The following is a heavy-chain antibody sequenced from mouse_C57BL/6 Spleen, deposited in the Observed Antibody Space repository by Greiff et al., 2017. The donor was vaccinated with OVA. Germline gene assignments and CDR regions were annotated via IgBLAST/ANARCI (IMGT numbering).Heavy chain of an antibody. V-gene: IGHV5-17*01. Sequence: EVKVEESGGGLVKPGGSLKLSCAASGFTFSDYGMHWVRQAPEKGLEWVAYISRGSSTIYYADTVKGRFTISRDNAKNTLFLQMTSLRSEDTAMYYCARHYNAMDDWGKGTTVTVSS. CDR3: ARHYNAMDD. CDR2: ISRGSSTI. CDR1: GFTFSDYG. D-gene: IGHD2-12*01. J-gene: IGHJ4*01.